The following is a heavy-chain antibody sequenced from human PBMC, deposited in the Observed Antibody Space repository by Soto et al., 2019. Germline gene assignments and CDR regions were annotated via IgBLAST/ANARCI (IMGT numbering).Heavy chain of an antibody. D-gene: IGHD3-22*01. J-gene: IGHJ3*02. CDR3: AARPGSGYPYDAFDI. V-gene: IGHV4-4*02. CDR1: GGSISSSNW. Sequence: QVQLQESGPGLVKPSGTLSLTCAVSGGSISSSNWWSWVRQPPGKGLEWIGEIYHRGRTNYNPSLQSRGTLTGDKAKNQVSLKPGSVTAADTAVYYCAARPGSGYPYDAFDIWGQGTMVTVSS. CDR2: IYHRGRT.